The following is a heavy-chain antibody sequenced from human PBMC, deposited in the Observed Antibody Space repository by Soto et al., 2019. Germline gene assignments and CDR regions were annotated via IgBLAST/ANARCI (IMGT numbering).Heavy chain of an antibody. CDR1: GGSISSGGDS. CDR3: ARAGGLGAVAVDY. J-gene: IGHJ4*01. Sequence: QLQLQESGSGLVKPSQTLSLTCAVSGGSISSGGDSWSLIRQPPGKGLEWIGYIYHSGSTYYNPALKSRVTISVDRSKNQFSLKLSSVTAADTAVYYCARAGGLGAVAVDYWGDGTLVTVSS. V-gene: IGHV4-30-2*01. D-gene: IGHD6-19*01. CDR2: IYHSGST.